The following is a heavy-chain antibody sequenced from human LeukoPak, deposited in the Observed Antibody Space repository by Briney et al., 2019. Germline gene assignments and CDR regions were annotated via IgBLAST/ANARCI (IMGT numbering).Heavy chain of an antibody. J-gene: IGHJ1*01. CDR1: GGSINSGGYS. V-gene: IGHV4-31*03. D-gene: IGHD4-17*01. CDR3: ARGIDYGSEYFQH. CDR2: IYYSGST. Sequence: SETLSLTCTVSGGSINSGGYSWSWIRQHPGKDLEWIGYIYYSGSTYYNPSLKSRVTISVDTSKNQFSLKLTSVTAADTAVYYCARGIDYGSEYFQHWGQGTLVTVSS.